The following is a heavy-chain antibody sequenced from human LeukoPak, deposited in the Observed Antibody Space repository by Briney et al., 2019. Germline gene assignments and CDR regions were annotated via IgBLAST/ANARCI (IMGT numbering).Heavy chain of an antibody. J-gene: IGHJ3*01. V-gene: IGHV5-51*01. CDR1: GYNFTSYC. Sequence: ESMMISCKGSGYNFTSYCIGWGRQMPRKDLEWMGGIYYCDSNTRYSPSLQSQVTISVDKSNSSVYLQLSSLKAADTALYYCARRGPISGSYDAFDVWGQGTMVTVSS. CDR2: IYYCDSNT. D-gene: IGHD1-26*01. CDR3: ARRGPISGSYDAFDV.